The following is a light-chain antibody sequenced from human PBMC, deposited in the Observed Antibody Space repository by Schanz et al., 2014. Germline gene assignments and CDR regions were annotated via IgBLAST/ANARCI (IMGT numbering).Light chain of an antibody. Sequence: QFALTQPPSASGSPGQSVTISCTGTSSDVGGHNYVSWYQQHPGKAPKLMIYDVNNRPSGVSNRFSGSNSGNTASLNVSGLQGEDEADYYCLSYAGSNNWVVFGGGTKVPVL. CDR2: DVN. CDR3: LSYAGSNNWVV. CDR1: SSDVGGHNY. V-gene: IGLV2-8*01. J-gene: IGLJ2*01.